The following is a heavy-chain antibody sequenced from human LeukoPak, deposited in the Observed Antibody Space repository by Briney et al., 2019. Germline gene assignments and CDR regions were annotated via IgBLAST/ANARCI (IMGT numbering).Heavy chain of an antibody. J-gene: IGHJ6*03. Sequence: ASVKVSCKASGYTFTGYYMHWVRQAPGQGLEWMGWINPNSGGTNYAQKFQGRVTMTRDTSISTAYMELSRLRSDDTAVYYCARGSAVTAIRGMDVWGKGTTVTVSS. CDR3: ARGSAVTAIRGMDV. CDR1: GYTFTGYY. D-gene: IGHD2-21*02. V-gene: IGHV1-2*02. CDR2: INPNSGGT.